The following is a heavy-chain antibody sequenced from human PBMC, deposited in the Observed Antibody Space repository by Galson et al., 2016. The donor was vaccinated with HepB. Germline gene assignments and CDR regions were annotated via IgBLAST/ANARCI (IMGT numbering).Heavy chain of an antibody. CDR3: VRMGREAYIDPFDI. CDR2: TYYRSKWHF. D-gene: IGHD5-24*01. CDR1: GDSVSSNSAG. V-gene: IGHV6-1*01. J-gene: IGHJ3*02. Sequence: CAISGDSVSSNSAGWYWIRQSPSRGLEWLGRTYYRSKWHFDYAESVESRISINPGTAKNQFSLQLNSVTPEDTAMYFCVRMGREAYIDPFDIWGQGTMVTVSS.